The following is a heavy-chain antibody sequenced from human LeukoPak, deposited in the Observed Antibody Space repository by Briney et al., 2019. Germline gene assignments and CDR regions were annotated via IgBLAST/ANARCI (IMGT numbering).Heavy chain of an antibody. D-gene: IGHD6-13*01. J-gene: IGHJ4*02. V-gene: IGHV3-7*01. CDR3: SRVGPGGAGALDY. Sequence: GGSLRLSCAASGFTFNTYYMNWVRQAPGKGLEWVANVKQDGSEKDYVDCVKGRFTISRDNAKNLLYLQMNSLRTEDTAVYYCSRVGPGGAGALDYWGQGTLVTVSS. CDR1: GFTFNTYY. CDR2: VKQDGSEK.